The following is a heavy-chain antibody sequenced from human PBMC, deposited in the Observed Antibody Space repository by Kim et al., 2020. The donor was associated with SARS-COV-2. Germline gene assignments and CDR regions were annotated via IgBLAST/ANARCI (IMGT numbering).Heavy chain of an antibody. Sequence: GGSLRLSCAASGFTFSSYSRNWVRQAPGKGLEWVSSISSSSSYIYYADSVKGRFTISRDNAKNSLYLQMNSLRAEDTAVYYCARDLYYDILTGYYPFDYWGQGTLVTVSS. CDR2: ISSSSSYI. D-gene: IGHD3-9*01. CDR1: GFTFSSYS. CDR3: ARDLYYDILTGYYPFDY. J-gene: IGHJ4*02. V-gene: IGHV3-21*01.